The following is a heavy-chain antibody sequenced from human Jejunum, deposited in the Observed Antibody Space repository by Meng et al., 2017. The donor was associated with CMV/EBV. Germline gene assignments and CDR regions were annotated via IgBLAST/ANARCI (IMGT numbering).Heavy chain of an antibody. CDR2: INTNSGST. V-gene: IGHV1-2*02. J-gene: IGHJ3*02. CDR1: GYSFTDYY. D-gene: IGHD1-26*01. Sequence: CKASGYSFTDYYVHWVRQGPGQGFEWMGWINTNSGSTNHVQKIQGRVTMTRDTSTDTVFMELSGLKSDDTAVYYCVRAVGGFDAFDIWGQGTVVTVSS. CDR3: VRAVGGFDAFDI.